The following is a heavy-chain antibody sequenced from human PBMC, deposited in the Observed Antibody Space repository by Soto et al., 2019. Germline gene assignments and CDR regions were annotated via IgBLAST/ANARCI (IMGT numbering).Heavy chain of an antibody. J-gene: IGHJ6*02. CDR2: IYYSGST. Sequence: SETLSLTCTVSGGSISSGGYYWSWIRQHPGKGLEWIGYIYYSGSTYYKPSLKSRVTISVDTSKNQFSLKLSSVTAADTAVYYCARDKLRNYGDYWDYYYGMDVWGQGTTVTVSS. D-gene: IGHD4-17*01. CDR3: ARDKLRNYGDYWDYYYGMDV. V-gene: IGHV4-31*03. CDR1: GGSISSGGYY.